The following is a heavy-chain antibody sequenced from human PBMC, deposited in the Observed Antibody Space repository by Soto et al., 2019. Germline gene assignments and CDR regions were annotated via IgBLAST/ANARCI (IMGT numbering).Heavy chain of an antibody. D-gene: IGHD4-17*01. Sequence: EVQLLESGGGLVQPGGSLRLSCAASGFTFSSYAMSWVRQAPGKGLEWVSAICGSGGSTYYADSVKGRFTISRDNSKNTLYLQMNSLRAEDTAVYYCAKVNGITTVTTGHFDYWGQGTLVTVSS. CDR2: ICGSGGST. CDR1: GFTFSSYA. V-gene: IGHV3-23*01. J-gene: IGHJ4*02. CDR3: AKVNGITTVTTGHFDY.